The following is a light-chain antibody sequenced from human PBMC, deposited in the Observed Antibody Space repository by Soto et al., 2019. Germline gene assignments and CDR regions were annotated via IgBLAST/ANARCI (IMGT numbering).Light chain of an antibody. Sequence: QSVLTQPHSASGTTGQRVTISCSGSSSNIGSNTVNWYQQLPGTAHKLLIYSNNKRPSGVPDRFSGSKSGTSASLAISGLQSEDEADYYCAAWDDSLNGYVFGTGTKVTVL. CDR2: SNN. CDR1: SSNIGSNT. V-gene: IGLV1-44*01. CDR3: AAWDDSLNGYV. J-gene: IGLJ1*01.